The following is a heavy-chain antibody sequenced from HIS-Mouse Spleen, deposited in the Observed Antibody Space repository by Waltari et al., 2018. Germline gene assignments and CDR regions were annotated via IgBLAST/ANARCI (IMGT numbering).Heavy chain of an antibody. V-gene: IGHV4-39*07. J-gene: IGHJ2*01. Sequence: QLQLQESGPGLVKPSETLSLTCTVSGGSISSSSYYWGWIRQPPGKGLDWIGSIYYSGSNYDNPSLKSRVTISVDTSTNQFSLKLSSVTAADTAVYYCAREIPYSSSWYDWYFDLWGRGTLVTVSS. CDR1: GGSISSSSYY. CDR2: IYYSGSN. D-gene: IGHD6-13*01. CDR3: AREIPYSSSWYDWYFDL.